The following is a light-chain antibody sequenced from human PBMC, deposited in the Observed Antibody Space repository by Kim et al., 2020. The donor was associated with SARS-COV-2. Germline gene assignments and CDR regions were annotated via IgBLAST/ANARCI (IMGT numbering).Light chain of an antibody. Sequence: DIQMTQSPSTLSASVGDRVNITCRASQSISNWLAWYQQKPGKAPKLLIYTASRLESGVPSRFSGSGSGTEFTLTISSLHPDDLATYYCQQYSNYPLTFGGGTKVDIK. J-gene: IGKJ4*01. V-gene: IGKV1-5*03. CDR1: QSISNW. CDR2: TAS. CDR3: QQYSNYPLT.